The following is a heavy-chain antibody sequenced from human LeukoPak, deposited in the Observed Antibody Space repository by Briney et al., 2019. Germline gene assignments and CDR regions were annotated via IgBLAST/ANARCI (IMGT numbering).Heavy chain of an antibody. Sequence: GGSLRLSCAASGFTFSSYEMHWVRQPPGKGLEWVSYISSSGSDIYYADSVKGRFTISRDNAKNSLYLHMNSLRAEDTAVYYCARDYGGSSPFDYWGQGTLVTVSS. V-gene: IGHV3-48*03. CDR2: ISSSGSDI. CDR3: ARDYGGSSPFDY. J-gene: IGHJ4*02. CDR1: GFTFSSYE. D-gene: IGHD4-23*01.